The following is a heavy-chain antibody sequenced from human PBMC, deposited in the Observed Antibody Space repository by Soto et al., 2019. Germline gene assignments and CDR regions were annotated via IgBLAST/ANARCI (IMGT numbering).Heavy chain of an antibody. Sequence: EVQLVESGGDLVKPGGSLRLSCAAAGFTFSSYSMNWVRQAPGKGLEWVSSISTTGNYKYYADSVKGRFTISRDNAKNSLFLQLNSLRAEDTALYYCARACSGGRCRYTMDVWGQGTTVTVSS. CDR1: GFTFSSYS. J-gene: IGHJ6*02. CDR2: ISTTGNYK. D-gene: IGHD2-15*01. CDR3: ARACSGGRCRYTMDV. V-gene: IGHV3-21*01.